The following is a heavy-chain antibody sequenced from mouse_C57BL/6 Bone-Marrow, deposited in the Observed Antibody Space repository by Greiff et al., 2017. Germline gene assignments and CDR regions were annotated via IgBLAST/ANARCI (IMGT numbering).Heavy chain of an antibody. D-gene: IGHD2-3*01. CDR1: GFSLTSYG. Sequence: VQLQQSGPGLVQPSQSLSITCTVSGFSLTSYGVHWVRQSPGKGLEWLGVIWRGGSTDYNAAFMSRLSITKDNSKSQVFFKMNSLQADDTSIYYCAKIYEGYSAGFAYWGQGTLVTVSA. J-gene: IGHJ3*01. CDR3: AKIYEGYSAGFAY. V-gene: IGHV2-5*01. CDR2: IWRGGST.